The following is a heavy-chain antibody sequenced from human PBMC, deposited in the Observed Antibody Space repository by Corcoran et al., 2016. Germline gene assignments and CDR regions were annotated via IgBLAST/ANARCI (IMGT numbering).Heavy chain of an antibody. J-gene: IGHJ6*01. CDR3: ARDGDVVVVTDIVDPGHYGMDV. D-gene: IGHD2-21*02. Sequence: QVQLVESGGGVVQPGRSLRLSCAASGFTFSSYGMHWVRQAPGKGLEWVAVIWYDGSNKYYADSVKGRFTISRDNSKNTLYLQMNSRRAEDTAVYYCARDGDVVVVTDIVDPGHYGMDVWGQGTTVTVSS. V-gene: IGHV3-33*01. CDR2: IWYDGSNK. CDR1: GFTFSSYG.